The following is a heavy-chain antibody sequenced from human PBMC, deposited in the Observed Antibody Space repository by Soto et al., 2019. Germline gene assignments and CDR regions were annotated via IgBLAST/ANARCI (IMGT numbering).Heavy chain of an antibody. CDR3: ARVGYSYGLVGHGYNWFDP. J-gene: IGHJ5*02. V-gene: IGHV1-18*01. D-gene: IGHD5-18*01. CDR2: ISAYNGNT. Sequence: ASVKVSCKASGYTFTSYGISWVRQAPGQGLEWMGWISAYNGNTNYAQKLQGRVTMTTDTSTCTAYMELRSLRSDDTAVYYCARVGYSYGLVGHGYNWFDPWGQGTLVTVSS. CDR1: GYTFTSYG.